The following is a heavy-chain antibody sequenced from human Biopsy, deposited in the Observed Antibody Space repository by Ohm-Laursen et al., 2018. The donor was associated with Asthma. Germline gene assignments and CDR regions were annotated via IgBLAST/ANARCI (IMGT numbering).Heavy chain of an antibody. CDR2: ISWSSSYT. Sequence: SLRLSCAASGFSLSDYYMSWIRQAPGKGLEWVSYISWSSSYTNYADSVKGRFTISRDNAKNSLFLQMNSLRAEDTAVYFCARVRFCSSTNCFNYFDSWGQGTLVTVSS. V-gene: IGHV3-11*06. CDR1: GFSLSDYY. CDR3: ARVRFCSSTNCFNYFDS. D-gene: IGHD2-2*01. J-gene: IGHJ4*02.